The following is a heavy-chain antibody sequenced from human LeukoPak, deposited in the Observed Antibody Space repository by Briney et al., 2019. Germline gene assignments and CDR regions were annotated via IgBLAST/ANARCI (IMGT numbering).Heavy chain of an antibody. CDR1: GFTFSDYA. D-gene: IGHD3-22*01. V-gene: IGHV3-23*01. CDR2: ISGSGGNT. CDR3: AKSRGDSSGYYYPLDY. J-gene: IGHJ4*02. Sequence: PGGPLRLSCAASGFTFSDYAMTWVRQAPGKGLEWVSGISGSGGNTYYADSVKGRFTISRDNSKSTVYLQMDSLRAEDTAVYYCAKSRGDSSGYYYPLDYWGQGTLVTVSS.